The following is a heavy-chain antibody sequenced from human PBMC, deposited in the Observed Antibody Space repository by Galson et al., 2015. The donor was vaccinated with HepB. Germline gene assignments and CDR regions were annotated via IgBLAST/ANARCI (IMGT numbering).Heavy chain of an antibody. CDR2: IIPIFGTA. J-gene: IGHJ6*03. Sequence: SVKVSCKASGGTFSSYAISWVRQAPGQGLEWMGGIIPIFGTANYAQKFQGRVTITADGSTSTAYMELSSLRSEDTAVYYCAREGVPAASPHMDVWGKGTTVTVSS. CDR1: GGTFSSYA. D-gene: IGHD2-2*01. CDR3: AREGVPAASPHMDV. V-gene: IGHV1-69*13.